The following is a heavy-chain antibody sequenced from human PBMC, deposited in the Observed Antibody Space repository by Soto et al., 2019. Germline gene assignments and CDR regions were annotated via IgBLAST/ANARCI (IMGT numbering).Heavy chain of an antibody. CDR1: GFSISSCSYS. D-gene: IGHD4-17*01. CDR2: IYHSGST. V-gene: IGHV4-30-2*01. Sequence: SETLSLTCAVSGFSISSCSYSWSWIRQPPGEGLEWIGYIYHSGSTYYNPSLKSRVTITVDRSKNQFSLKLSSVTAADKAVYYCARAAGLRRLRHAFDTWGQGTMVTVSS. J-gene: IGHJ3*02. CDR3: ARAAGLRRLRHAFDT.